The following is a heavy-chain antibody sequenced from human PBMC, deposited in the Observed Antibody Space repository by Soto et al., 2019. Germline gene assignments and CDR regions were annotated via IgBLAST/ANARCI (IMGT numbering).Heavy chain of an antibody. D-gene: IGHD3-10*01. CDR1: GGSNSRYF. CDR2: IYYSGST. J-gene: IGHJ4*02. Sequence: PSESLSHTGTVAGGSNSRYFWSRLRQPPGKGLERIGYIYYSGSTNYNSSLKSRVTLSVDTSTNQFPLKLNSMTAADTAVYYCARHNYGTGSTYFDTWGQGTLVTVS. V-gene: IGHV4-59*08. CDR3: ARHNYGTGSTYFDT.